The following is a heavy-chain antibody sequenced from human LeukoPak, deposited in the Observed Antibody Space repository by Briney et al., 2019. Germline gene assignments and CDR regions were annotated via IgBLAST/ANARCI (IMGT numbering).Heavy chain of an antibody. D-gene: IGHD1-26*01. CDR2: IYYSGST. Sequence: PSETLSLTCTVSGGSISSYYWSWIRQPPGKGLEWIGHIYYSGSTNYNPSLKSRVTISVDTSKNQFSLKLSSVTAADTAVYYCARDSESGSYAAYWGQGTLVTVSS. V-gene: IGHV4-59*01. CDR3: ARDSESGSYAAY. CDR1: GGSISSYY. J-gene: IGHJ4*02.